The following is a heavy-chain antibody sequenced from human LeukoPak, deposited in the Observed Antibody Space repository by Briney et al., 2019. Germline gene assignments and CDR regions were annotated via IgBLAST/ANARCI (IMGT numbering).Heavy chain of an antibody. CDR1: GFTFSSYG. J-gene: IGHJ4*02. CDR3: AHMAAAGSSTTFDY. D-gene: IGHD6-13*01. V-gene: IGHV3-30*02. Sequence: GGSLRLSGAASGFTFSSYGMHWVRQAPGKGLEWVAFIRYDGSNKYYADSVKGRFTISRDNSKNTLYLQMNSLRAEDTAVYYCAHMAAAGSSTTFDYWGQGTLVTVSS. CDR2: IRYDGSNK.